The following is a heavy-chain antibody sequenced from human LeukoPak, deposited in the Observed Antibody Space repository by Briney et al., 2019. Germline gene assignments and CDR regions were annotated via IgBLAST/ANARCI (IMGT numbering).Heavy chain of an antibody. D-gene: IGHD3-3*01. CDR2: IKQDGSEK. CDR3: ARERQNKDFWSGGDY. Sequence: GRSLRLSCAASGFTFSSYGMHWVRQAPGKGLEWVANIKQDGSEKYYVDSVKGRFTISRDNAKDSLYLQMNTLRPEDTAVYYCARERQNKDFWSGGDYWGQGTPVTVSS. V-gene: IGHV3-7*01. J-gene: IGHJ4*02. CDR1: GFTFSSYG.